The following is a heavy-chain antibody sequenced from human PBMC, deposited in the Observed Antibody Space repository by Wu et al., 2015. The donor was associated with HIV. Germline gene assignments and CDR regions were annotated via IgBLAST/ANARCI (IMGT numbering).Heavy chain of an antibody. CDR1: GGTFSSYA. CDR3: TRDELFRVDDAFDM. D-gene: IGHD2-15*01. Sequence: QVQLVQSGAEVKKPGSSVKVSCKASGGTFSSYAISWVRQAPGQGLEWMGGIIPIFGTANYAQKFQGRVTITTDESTSTAYMELSSLRSDDTAVYYCTRDELFRVDDAFDMWGQGTLVTVSS. V-gene: IGHV1-69*05. CDR2: IIPIFGTA. J-gene: IGHJ3*02.